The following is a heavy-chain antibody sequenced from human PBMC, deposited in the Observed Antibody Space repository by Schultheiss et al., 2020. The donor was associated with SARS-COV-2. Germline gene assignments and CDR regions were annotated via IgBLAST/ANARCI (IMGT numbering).Heavy chain of an antibody. CDR1: GFTFSSYA. Sequence: GGSLRLSCSASGFTFSSYAMHWVRQAPGKGLEYVSAISSNGGSTYYADSVKGRFTISRDNSKNTLYLQMNSLRAEDTAVYYCARDSRSGSGGSCYEEFLGEFDYWGQGTLVTVSS. D-gene: IGHD2-15*01. V-gene: IGHV3-64*04. J-gene: IGHJ4*02. CDR3: ARDSRSGSGGSCYEEFLGEFDY. CDR2: ISSNGGST.